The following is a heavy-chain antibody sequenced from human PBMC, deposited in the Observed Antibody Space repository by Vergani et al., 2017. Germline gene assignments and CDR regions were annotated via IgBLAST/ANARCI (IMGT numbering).Heavy chain of an antibody. J-gene: IGHJ3*02. CDR1: GFTFSGSA. CDR2: IRSKANSYAT. D-gene: IGHD2-15*01. Sequence: EVQLVESGGGLVQPGGSLKLSCAASGFTFSGSAMHWVRQASGKGLEWVGRIRSKANSYATAYAASVKGRFTISRDDSKNTAYLQMNSLKTEDTAVYYCASLSSDIVVVVAATHDAFDIWGQGTMVTVSS. V-gene: IGHV3-73*02. CDR3: ASLSSDIVVVVAATHDAFDI.